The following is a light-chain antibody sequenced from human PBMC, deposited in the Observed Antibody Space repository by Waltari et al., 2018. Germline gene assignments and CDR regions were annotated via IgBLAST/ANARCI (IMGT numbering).Light chain of an antibody. CDR1: NSDVGGYNY. Sequence: QSALTQPASVSGSPGQSITISCTGTNSDVGGYNYVSWFQQHPGTAPRLMIFGVSDRPSGVSSRFSGSKSVNTASLTISGLQAEDEAHYYCASYTSSYTWVFGRGTKLTVL. CDR2: GVS. CDR3: ASYTSSYTWV. V-gene: IGLV2-14*03. J-gene: IGLJ3*02.